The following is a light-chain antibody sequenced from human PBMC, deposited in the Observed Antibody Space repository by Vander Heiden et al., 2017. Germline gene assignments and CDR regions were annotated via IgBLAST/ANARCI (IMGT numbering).Light chain of an antibody. CDR2: TAS. J-gene: IGKJ4*01. CDR3: RRSYSTL. CDR1: QSISSY. V-gene: IGKV1-39*01. Sequence: DIQITPSPSYLSSSVGDRVTITFRASQSISSYLNWYRQQPGKAPKLLIYTASSMQSRVRSRFSGSESTTDFTLTNTSLQPEDFATYYCRRSYSTLFGGGTKVEIK.